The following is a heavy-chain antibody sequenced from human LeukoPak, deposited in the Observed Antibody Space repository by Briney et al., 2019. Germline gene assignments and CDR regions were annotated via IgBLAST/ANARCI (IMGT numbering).Heavy chain of an antibody. J-gene: IGHJ4*02. V-gene: IGHV1-69*13. CDR3: AGGRRVGELFFEY. Sequence: SVKVSCKASGYTFTGYYMHWVRQAPGQGLDWVGGINPIFNILYYAQNFQGRVTITADESTDTAYLELDSLKHDDTAVYYCAGGRRVGELFFEYWGQGTLVNGSS. D-gene: IGHD3-10*01. CDR2: INPIFNIL. CDR1: GYTFTGYY.